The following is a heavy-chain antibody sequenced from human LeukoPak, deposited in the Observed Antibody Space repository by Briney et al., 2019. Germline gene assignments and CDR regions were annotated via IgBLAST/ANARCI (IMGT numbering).Heavy chain of an antibody. CDR3: AKLKDIELGWGIDI. D-gene: IGHD2-8*01. CDR2: ISSSGGST. J-gene: IGHJ6*02. CDR1: GFTFSSYA. Sequence: GGSLRLSCAASGFTFSSYAMSWVRQAPGKGLEWVSDISSSGGSTYYADSVKGRFTISRDNSKNTLYVQMNSLRAEDTAIYYCAKLKDIELGWGIDIWGQGTTVTVS. V-gene: IGHV3-23*01.